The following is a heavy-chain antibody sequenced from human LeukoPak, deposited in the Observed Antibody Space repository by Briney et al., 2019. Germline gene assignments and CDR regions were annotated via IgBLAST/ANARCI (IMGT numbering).Heavy chain of an antibody. Sequence: SETLSLTCAVYGGSFSGYYWSWIRQPPGKGLEWIGEINHSGSTNYNPSLKSRVTISVDTSKNQFSLKLSSVTAADTAVYYCARVLRSGSGSYHYYYYYYMDVWGKGTTVTVSS. CDR3: ARVLRSGSGSYHYYYYYYMDV. CDR2: INHSGST. CDR1: GGSFSGYY. J-gene: IGHJ6*03. D-gene: IGHD3-10*01. V-gene: IGHV4-34*01.